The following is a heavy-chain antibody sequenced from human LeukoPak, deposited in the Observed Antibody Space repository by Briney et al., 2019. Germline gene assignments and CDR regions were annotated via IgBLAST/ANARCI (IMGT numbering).Heavy chain of an antibody. V-gene: IGHV4-39*01. J-gene: IGHJ4*02. CDR1: GGSISSSSYY. CDR3: ARMRGIAAPFDY. CDR2: IYYSGST. D-gene: IGHD6-13*01. Sequence: SETLSLTCTVSGGSISSSSYYWGWIRQPPGKGLEWIGGIYYSGSTYYNPSLKSRVTISVDTSKNQFSLKLSSVTAADTAVYYCARMRGIAAPFDYWGQGTLVTVSS.